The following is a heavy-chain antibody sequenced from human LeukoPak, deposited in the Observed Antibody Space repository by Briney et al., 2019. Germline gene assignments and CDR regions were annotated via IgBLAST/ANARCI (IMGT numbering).Heavy chain of an antibody. CDR2: ISWNSGSI. D-gene: IGHD4/OR15-4a*01. J-gene: IGHJ1*01. CDR1: GFTFDDYA. V-gene: IGHV3-9*03. CDR3: AKDIGPLGLWSFQH. Sequence: GGSLRLSCAASGFTFDDYAMHWVRQAPGKGLEWVSGISWNSGSIGYADSVKGRFTISRDNAKNSLYLQMNSLRAEDMALYYCAKDIGPLGLWSFQHWGQGTLVTVSS.